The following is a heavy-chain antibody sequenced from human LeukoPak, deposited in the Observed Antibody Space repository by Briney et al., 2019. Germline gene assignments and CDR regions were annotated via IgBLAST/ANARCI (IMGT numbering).Heavy chain of an antibody. Sequence: SQTLSLTCAISGDSVSSNSAAWNSVRQSRSGGLEWLGRTYYRSKWYNDYAVSVKSRMAINPDTSKNQFSLQLNSVTPEDTAVYYCARADYYDSRSYYFDYWGQGTLVTVSS. CDR2: TYYRSKWYN. V-gene: IGHV6-1*01. CDR3: ARADYYDSRSYYFDY. J-gene: IGHJ4*02. D-gene: IGHD3-22*01. CDR1: GDSVSSNSAA.